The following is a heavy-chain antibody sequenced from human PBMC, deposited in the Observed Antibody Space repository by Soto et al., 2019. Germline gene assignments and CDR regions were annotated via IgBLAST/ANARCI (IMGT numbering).Heavy chain of an antibody. CDR3: ARGGGDYYMDV. V-gene: IGHV4-34*01. Sequence: ASETLSLTCAVYGGSFSGYYWSWIRQPPGKGLEWIGEINHSGSTDCNPSLKSRVTISVDTSKNQFSLKLSSVTAADTAVYYCARGGGDYYMDVWDKGTTVTVSS. CDR1: GGSFSGYY. D-gene: IGHD3-16*01. J-gene: IGHJ6*03. CDR2: INHSGST.